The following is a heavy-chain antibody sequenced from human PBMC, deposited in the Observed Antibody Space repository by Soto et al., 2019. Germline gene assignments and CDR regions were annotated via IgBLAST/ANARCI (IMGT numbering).Heavy chain of an antibody. Sequence: QITLKESGPTLVKSTQNLTLTCTFSGFSLTTGGVGVAWIRQPPRKALEWLAVIYWVDDKRYSPSLKSRLTITKDSSKNPVVLTMTNMDPLDTVTYCCAHRLGIRNDYWGQGALVIVSS. V-gene: IGHV2-5*02. D-gene: IGHD1-26*01. CDR2: IYWVDDK. J-gene: IGHJ4*02. CDR3: AHRLGIRNDY. CDR1: GFSLTTGGVG.